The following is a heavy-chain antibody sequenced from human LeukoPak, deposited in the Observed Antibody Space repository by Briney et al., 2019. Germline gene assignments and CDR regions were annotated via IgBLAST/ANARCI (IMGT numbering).Heavy chain of an antibody. D-gene: IGHD2-15*01. J-gene: IGHJ6*02. CDR1: GYTFTGYY. CDR2: INPNSGGT. CDR3: ARDYVGVVAATRCYYGMDV. V-gene: IGHV1-2*02. Sequence: ASVKVSCKASGYTFTGYYMHWVRQAPGQGLEWMGWINPNSGGTNYAQKFQGRVTMTRDTSISTAYMELSRLRSDDTAVYYCARDYVGVVAATRCYYGMDVWGQGTTVTVSS.